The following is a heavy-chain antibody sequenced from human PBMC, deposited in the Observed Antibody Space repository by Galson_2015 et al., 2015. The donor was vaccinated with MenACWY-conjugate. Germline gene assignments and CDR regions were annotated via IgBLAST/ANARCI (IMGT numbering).Heavy chain of an antibody. V-gene: IGHV3-48*02. Sequence: SLRLSCAASGFTFSTYSMNWVRQAPGKGLEWVSYISSSSSTIYYADSVKGRFTISRDNAKNSLYLQMNTLRDEDTAVYYCARERGPYDAFDVWGQGTMVTVSS. J-gene: IGHJ3*01. CDR1: GFTFSTYS. CDR2: ISSSSSTI. CDR3: ARERGPYDAFDV. D-gene: IGHD3-10*01.